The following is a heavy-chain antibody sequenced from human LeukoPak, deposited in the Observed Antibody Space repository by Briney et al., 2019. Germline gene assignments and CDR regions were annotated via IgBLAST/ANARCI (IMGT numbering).Heavy chain of an antibody. CDR1: GGSISSSGYY. V-gene: IGHV4-39*02. CDR2: RYHIGST. Sequence: SETLSLTCTVSGGSISSSGYYWGWIRQPPGKGLEWIGSRYHIGSTYYNPSLKSRVAISVDTSKNEFSLKLSSVTAADTAVYYCARDWGVGGRPGYMDVWGKGTTVTVSS. D-gene: IGHD6-6*01. J-gene: IGHJ6*03. CDR3: ARDWGVGGRPGYMDV.